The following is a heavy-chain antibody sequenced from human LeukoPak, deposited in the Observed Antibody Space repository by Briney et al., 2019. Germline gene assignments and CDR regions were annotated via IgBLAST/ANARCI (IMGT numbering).Heavy chain of an antibody. CDR1: GYTFTSYY. Sequence: ASVKVSCKASGYTFTSYYMHWVRQAPGQGLEWMGMINPSGGSTRYEQKFQGRVTMTRDTSTSTVYMELSSLRSEDTAVYYCARESIAEPGVPFGPGGQGTLVTVSS. V-gene: IGHV1-46*01. D-gene: IGHD3-16*01. CDR3: ARESIAEPGVPFGP. J-gene: IGHJ5*02. CDR2: INPSGGST.